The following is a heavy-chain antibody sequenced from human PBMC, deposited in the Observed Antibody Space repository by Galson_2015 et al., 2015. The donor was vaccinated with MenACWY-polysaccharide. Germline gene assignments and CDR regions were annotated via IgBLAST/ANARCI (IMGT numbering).Heavy chain of an antibody. J-gene: IGHJ4*02. V-gene: IGHV4-31*03. CDR3: ARESLQATLNTFYFDY. CDR2: IYYSGST. D-gene: IGHD4-17*01. CDR1: GGSISSGGYY. Sequence: TLSLTCTVSGGSISSGGYYWSWIRQHPGKGLEWIGYIYYSGSTYYNPSLKSRVTMSVDTSKNQFSLQLSSVTAADTAVYYCARESLQATLNTFYFDYWGQGTLVTVSS.